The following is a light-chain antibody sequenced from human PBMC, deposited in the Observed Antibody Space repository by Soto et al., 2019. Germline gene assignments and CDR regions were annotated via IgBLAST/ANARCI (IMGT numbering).Light chain of an antibody. CDR1: QSVSSSY. CDR3: QQYGRSPPWT. Sequence: EIVLTQSPGTLSLSPGERATLSCRASQSVSSSYLVRYQQKPGQVPRLLIYGPSTRATGIPDRFSGSGSGTDFTLTISRLEPEDFEVYYCQQYGRSPPWTFGQGTKVEIK. CDR2: GPS. J-gene: IGKJ1*01. V-gene: IGKV3-20*01.